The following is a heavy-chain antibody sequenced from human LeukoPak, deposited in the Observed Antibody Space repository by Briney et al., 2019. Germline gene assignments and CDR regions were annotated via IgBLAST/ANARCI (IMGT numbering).Heavy chain of an antibody. V-gene: IGHV1-24*01. CDR1: GYTLTELS. J-gene: IGHJ4*02. CDR2: FDPEDGET. D-gene: IGHD3-10*01. Sequence: ASVTVSCKVSGYTLTELSMHWVRQAPGKGLEWMGGFDPEDGETIYAQKFQGRVTMTEDTSTDTAYMELSSLRSEDTAVYYRATAGYYGSGSYYKRGYYFDYWGQGTLVTVSS. CDR3: ATAGYYGSGSYYKRGYYFDY.